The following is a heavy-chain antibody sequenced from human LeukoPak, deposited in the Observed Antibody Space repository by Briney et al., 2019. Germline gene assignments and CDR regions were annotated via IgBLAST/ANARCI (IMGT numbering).Heavy chain of an antibody. CDR2: IYTSGST. CDR3: AGQRLRYFGWLLTDALPTHLRTGMYTWFDP. CDR1: GGSISSYY. V-gene: IGHV4-4*07. Sequence: SETLSLTCTVSGGSISSYYWSWIRQPAGKGLEWIGRIYTSGSTNYNPSLKSRVTMSVDTSKNQFSLKLSSGTAADTAVYYCAGQRLRYFGWLLTDALPTHLRTGMYTWFDPWGQGTLVTVSS. D-gene: IGHD3-9*01. J-gene: IGHJ5*02.